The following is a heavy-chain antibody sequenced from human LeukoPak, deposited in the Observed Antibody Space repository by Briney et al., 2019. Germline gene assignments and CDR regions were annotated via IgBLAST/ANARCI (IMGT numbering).Heavy chain of an antibody. Sequence: GASVKVSCRASGYTFTDYYMHWVRQAPGQGLEWMGIINPSGGSTSYAQKFQGRVTMTRDTSTSTVYMELSSLRSEDTAVYYCSTLGIQKGIFNDYWGQGTLVTVSS. D-gene: IGHD3-3*01. CDR3: STLGIQKGIFNDY. J-gene: IGHJ4*02. CDR1: GYTFTDYY. CDR2: INPSGGST. V-gene: IGHV1-46*01.